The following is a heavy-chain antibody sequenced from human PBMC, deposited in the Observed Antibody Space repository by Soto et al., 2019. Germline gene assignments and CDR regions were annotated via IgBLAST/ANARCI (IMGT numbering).Heavy chain of an antibody. D-gene: IGHD6-19*01. Sequence: GASVKVSCKVSGYTLTELSMHWVRQAPGKGLEWMGGFHPEDGETIYAQKFQGRVTMTEDTSTDTAYMELSSLRSEDTAVYYCATGGSGWDIYFDYWGQGTLVTVSS. J-gene: IGHJ4*02. V-gene: IGHV1-24*01. CDR1: GYTLTELS. CDR3: ATGGSGWDIYFDY. CDR2: FHPEDGET.